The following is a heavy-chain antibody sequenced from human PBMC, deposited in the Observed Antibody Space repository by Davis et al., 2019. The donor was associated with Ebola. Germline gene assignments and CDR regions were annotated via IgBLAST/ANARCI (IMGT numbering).Heavy chain of an antibody. J-gene: IGHJ4*02. D-gene: IGHD1-1*01. CDR3: ATRPPGDWNDAPYFDF. V-gene: IGHV1-3*04. Sequence: ASVKVSCKVFTYNFARYSMHWVRQAPGQRLEWMGWMNTGNGNTKYSQNFQGRLIISRDTSASTVYMYLTSLTSEDTAVYYCATRPPGDWNDAPYFDFWGQGTLVSVS. CDR2: MNTGNGNT. CDR1: TYNFARYS.